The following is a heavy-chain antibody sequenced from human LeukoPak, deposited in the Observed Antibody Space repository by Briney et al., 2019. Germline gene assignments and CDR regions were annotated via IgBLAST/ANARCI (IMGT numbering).Heavy chain of an antibody. Sequence: PGGSLRLSFAASGFTFSSYSMNWVRQAPGKGLEWVSSISSSSSYIYYADSVKGRFTISRDNAKNSLYLQMNSLRAEDTAVYYCAREGATAFDYWGQGTLVTVSS. CDR1: GFTFSSYS. V-gene: IGHV3-21*01. D-gene: IGHD1-26*01. CDR2: ISSSSSYI. J-gene: IGHJ4*02. CDR3: AREGATAFDY.